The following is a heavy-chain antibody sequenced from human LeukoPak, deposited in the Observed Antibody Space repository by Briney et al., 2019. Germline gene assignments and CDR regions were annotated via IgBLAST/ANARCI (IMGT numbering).Heavy chain of an antibody. J-gene: IGHJ6*02. V-gene: IGHV4-61*01. CDR3: ARITDGRDGYNYYYGMDV. CDR1: GDSISHSSYY. D-gene: IGHD5-24*01. CDR2: IYNSGST. Sequence: SETLSLTCTVSGDSISHSSYYWSWSRQPPGKGLEWIGYIYNSGSTNYNPSFKSRVTISVDTSKKQFSLKLSSVTAADTAVYYCARITDGRDGYNYYYGMDVWGQGTTVTVSS.